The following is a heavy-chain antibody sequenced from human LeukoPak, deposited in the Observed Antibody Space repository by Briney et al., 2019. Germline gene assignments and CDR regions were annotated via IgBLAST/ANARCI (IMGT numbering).Heavy chain of an antibody. J-gene: IGHJ4*02. CDR1: GFTFSSHW. CDR3: AREDDWNYEDY. V-gene: IGHV3-7*01. Sequence: GGSLRLSCAASGFTFSSHWMTWVRQAPGKGLEWVASVKEDVNERYYVDSVKGRFTISRDNAKNSVFLEMNSLRVEDTAIYYCAREDDWNYEDYWGQGTLVTVSS. D-gene: IGHD1-7*01. CDR2: VKEDVNER.